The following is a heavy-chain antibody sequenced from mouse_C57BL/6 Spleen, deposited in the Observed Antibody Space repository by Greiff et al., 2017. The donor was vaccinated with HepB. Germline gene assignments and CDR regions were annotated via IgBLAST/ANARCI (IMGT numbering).Heavy chain of an antibody. J-gene: IGHJ2*01. D-gene: IGHD1-1*01. Sequence: QVQLQQSGAELVRPGSSVKLSCKASGYTFTSYWMDWVKQRPGRGLEWIGNIYPSDSETHYNQKFKDKATLTVDKSSSTAYMQLSSLTSEDSAVYYCARSPGSSYGLDWGQGTTLTVSS. CDR2: IYPSDSET. V-gene: IGHV1-61*01. CDR1: GYTFTSYW. CDR3: ARSPGSSYGLD.